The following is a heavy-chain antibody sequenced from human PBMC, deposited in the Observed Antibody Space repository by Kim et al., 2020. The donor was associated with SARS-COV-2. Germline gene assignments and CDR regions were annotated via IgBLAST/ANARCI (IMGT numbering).Heavy chain of an antibody. J-gene: IGHJ4*02. V-gene: IGHV3-49*03. D-gene: IGHD2-2*01. CDR3: TRDLPVLGYCSSTSCQLVDY. CDR2: IRSKAYGGTT. Sequence: GGSLRLSCTASGFTFGDYAMSWFRQAPGKGLEWVGFIRSKAYGGTTEYAASVKGRFTISRDDSKSIAYLQMNSLKTEDTAVYYCTRDLPVLGYCSSTSCQLVDYWGQGTLVTVSS. CDR1: GFTFGDYA.